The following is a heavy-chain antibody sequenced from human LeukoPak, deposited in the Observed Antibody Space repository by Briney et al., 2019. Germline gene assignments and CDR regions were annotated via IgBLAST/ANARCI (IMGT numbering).Heavy chain of an antibody. CDR3: AREKAYYYGSGSYSDAFDI. CDR1: GFTFSSYA. Sequence: GGSLRLSCAASGFTFSSYALHWVRQAPGKGLEWVAVISYDGSNKYYADSVKGRFTISRDNSKNTLYLQMNSLRAEDTAVYYCAREKAYYYGSGSYSDAFDIRGQGTMVTVSS. V-gene: IGHV3-30-3*01. D-gene: IGHD3-10*01. J-gene: IGHJ3*02. CDR2: ISYDGSNK.